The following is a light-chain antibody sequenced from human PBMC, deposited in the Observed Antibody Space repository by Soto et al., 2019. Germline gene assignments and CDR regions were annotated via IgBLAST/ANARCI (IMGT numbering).Light chain of an antibody. CDR1: SSDVGGYNY. CDR2: EVS. Sequence: QSALTQPASVSGSPGQSITISCTGTSSDVGGYNYVSWYQQHPGKAPKLMIYEVSNRPSGVSNRFSGSKSGNTASLTISGXXXEDEADYYCSSYTSSSTLYVFGTGTKLTVL. J-gene: IGLJ1*01. V-gene: IGLV2-14*01. CDR3: SSYTSSSTLYV.